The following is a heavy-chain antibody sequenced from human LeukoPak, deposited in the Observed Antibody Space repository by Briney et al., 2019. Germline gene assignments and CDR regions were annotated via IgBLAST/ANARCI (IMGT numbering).Heavy chain of an antibody. CDR1: GGSLSGYY. CDR3: ARGVIAYCGGDCYSHAFDI. CDR2: IHHSGST. V-gene: IGHV4-34*01. D-gene: IGHD2-21*02. Sequence: PSETLSLTCAVYGGSLSGYYWSWVRQPPGKGLEWIGEIHHSGSTNYNPSLKSRVTISVDTSKNQFSLKLSSVTAADTAVYYCARGVIAYCGGDCYSHAFDIWGQGTMVTVSS. J-gene: IGHJ3*02.